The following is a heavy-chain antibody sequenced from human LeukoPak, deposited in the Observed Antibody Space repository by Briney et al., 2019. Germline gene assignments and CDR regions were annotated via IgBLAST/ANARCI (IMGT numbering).Heavy chain of an antibody. CDR1: RYTFTSYY. CDR3: ARGGSGYYEKFDY. J-gene: IGHJ4*02. D-gene: IGHD3-22*01. Sequence: ASVTVSCTASRYTFTSYYMHWVRQAPGQGLEWMGIINPSGGSTSYAQKFQGRVTMTRDTSTSTVYMELSSLRSEDTAVYYCARGGSGYYEKFDYWGQGTLVTVSS. CDR2: INPSGGST. V-gene: IGHV1-46*01.